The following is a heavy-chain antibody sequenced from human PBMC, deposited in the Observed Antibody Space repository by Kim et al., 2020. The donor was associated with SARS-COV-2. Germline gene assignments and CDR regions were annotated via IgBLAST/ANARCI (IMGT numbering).Heavy chain of an antibody. Sequence: SHPGSVQGRHTISRDNAKTTLYLQMNRLRAEHTAVYYCARDTCGYYANWGQGTLVTVSS. V-gene: IGHV3-74*01. J-gene: IGHJ4*02. CDR3: ARDTCGYYAN. D-gene: IGHD3-22*01.